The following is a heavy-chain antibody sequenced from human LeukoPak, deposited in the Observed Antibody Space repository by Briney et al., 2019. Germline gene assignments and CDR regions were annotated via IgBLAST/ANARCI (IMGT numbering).Heavy chain of an antibody. V-gene: IGHV3-23*01. CDR2: ISGSGGST. CDR1: GFTFSSYG. CDR3: AKATGTLGN. D-gene: IGHD1-1*01. J-gene: IGHJ4*02. Sequence: PGGSLRLSCAASGFTFSSYGMSWVRQAPGKGLEWVSAISGSGGSTYYADSVKGRFTISRDNPKNTLYLQMNSLAAEDTAMYYCAKATGTLGNWGQGTLVTVSS.